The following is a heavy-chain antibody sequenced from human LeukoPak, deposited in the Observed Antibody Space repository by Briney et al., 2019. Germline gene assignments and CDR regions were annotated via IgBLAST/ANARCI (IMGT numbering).Heavy chain of an antibody. Sequence: QPGGSLRLSCAASGFIFSSYAMHWVRQAPEKGLEYVSAISENGGTTYYVNSVRGRFTISRDNPKNTLYLQRDSLRPEDMAVYYCVRGGIKGPHDAYDIWGQGTAVTVSS. CDR2: ISENGGTT. V-gene: IGHV3-64*01. D-gene: IGHD3-10*01. CDR3: VRGGIKGPHDAYDI. CDR1: GFIFSSYA. J-gene: IGHJ3*02.